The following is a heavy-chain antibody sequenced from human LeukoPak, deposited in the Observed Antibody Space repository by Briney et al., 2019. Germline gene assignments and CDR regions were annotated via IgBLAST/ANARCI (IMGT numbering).Heavy chain of an antibody. CDR1: GFTFDDYG. CDR3: ARDAQYSSGWYSYYYMDV. Sequence: GGSLRLSCAASGFTFDDYGMSWVRQAPGKGLEWVSGINWNGGSTGYADSVKGRFTISRDNAKNSLYLQMNSLRAEDMALYYCARDAQYSSGWYSYYYMDVWGKGTTVTVSS. J-gene: IGHJ6*03. V-gene: IGHV3-20*04. CDR2: INWNGGST. D-gene: IGHD6-19*01.